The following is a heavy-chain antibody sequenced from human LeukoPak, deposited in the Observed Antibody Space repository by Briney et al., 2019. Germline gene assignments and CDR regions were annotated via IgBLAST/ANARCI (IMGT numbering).Heavy chain of an antibody. Sequence: PSETLSLTCTVSGGSISSSSYYWGWIRQPPGKGLQWIGRIYTSGNTNYNPSLKSRLTMSVDTSKNQLFLKLNSVTAADTAVYYCAREYPSSWYVSDYWGQGTLVTVSS. J-gene: IGHJ4*02. CDR1: GGSISSSSYY. D-gene: IGHD6-13*01. CDR3: AREYPSSWYVSDY. CDR2: IYTSGNT. V-gene: IGHV4-39*07.